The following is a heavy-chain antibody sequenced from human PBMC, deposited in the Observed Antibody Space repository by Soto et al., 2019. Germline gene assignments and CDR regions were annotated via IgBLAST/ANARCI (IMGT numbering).Heavy chain of an antibody. CDR2: FDPEDGET. D-gene: IGHD1-26*01. J-gene: IGHJ4*02. Sequence: ASVKVSCKVSGYNLTELSMHWVRQAPGKGLEWRGGFDPEDGETIYAQKFQGRVTMTEDTSTDTAYMELSSLRSEDTAVYYCATAPGGSRWGLLRFLGPQYYFDYWGQGTLVTVSS. CDR3: ATAPGGSRWGLLRFLGPQYYFDY. CDR1: GYNLTELS. V-gene: IGHV1-24*01.